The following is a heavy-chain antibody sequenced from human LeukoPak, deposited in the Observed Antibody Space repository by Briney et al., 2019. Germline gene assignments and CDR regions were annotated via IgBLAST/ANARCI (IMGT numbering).Heavy chain of an antibody. V-gene: IGHV4-4*07. CDR3: AKEPLHGDYFCAFDI. J-gene: IGHJ3*02. CDR2: IYTSGST. D-gene: IGHD4-17*01. Sequence: SETLSLTCTVSGGSMGSSYWSWIRQPAGKGLDWIGRIYTSGSTTYNPSLKSRVTMSVDTSKNQFSLKLSSVTAAHTAVYYCAKEPLHGDYFCAFDIWGQGTMVTVSS. CDR1: GGSMGSSY.